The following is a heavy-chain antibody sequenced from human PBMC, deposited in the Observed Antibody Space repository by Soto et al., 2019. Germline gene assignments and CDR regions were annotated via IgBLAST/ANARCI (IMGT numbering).Heavy chain of an antibody. D-gene: IGHD3-10*01. CDR1: GGTFSSYA. CDR3: ARYYGPRYFDY. Sequence: PVKVSCKASGGTFSSYAISWVRQAPGQGLEWMGGIIPIFGTANYAQKFQGRVTITADEPTSTAYMELSSLRSEDTAVYYCARYYGPRYFDYLGQGTLVTGSS. V-gene: IGHV1-69*13. J-gene: IGHJ4*02. CDR2: IIPIFGTA.